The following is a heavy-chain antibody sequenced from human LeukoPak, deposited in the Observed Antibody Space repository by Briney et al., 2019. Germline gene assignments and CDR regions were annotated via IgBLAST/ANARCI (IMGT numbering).Heavy chain of an antibody. J-gene: IGHJ6*03. CDR2: IHHGGST. D-gene: IGHD3-16*01. Sequence: SETLSLTCGVPGGSFSGYYWTWIRQSPGKGLEWIGEIHHGGSTNYKPALNSRLTMLLDSAKKQFSLRLTSVTAADTAVYYCARRFSRYYMDVWGKGTTVIVSS. CDR3: ARRFSRYYMDV. V-gene: IGHV4-34*01. CDR1: GGSFSGYY.